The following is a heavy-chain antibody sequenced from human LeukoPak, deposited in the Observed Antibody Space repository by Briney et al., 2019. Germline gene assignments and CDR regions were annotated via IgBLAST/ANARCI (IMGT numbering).Heavy chain of an antibody. Sequence: SETLSLTCTVSGCSISSYYWSWIRQPPGKGLVGIGYIYYSGSTNYNPSLERRFTITVDTYKHQFSLKLSSVTAADTAVYYCARETSQKGAHYMDVWGKGTTVTISS. CDR1: GCSISSYY. J-gene: IGHJ6*03. V-gene: IGHV4-59*01. CDR3: ARETSQKGAHYMDV. D-gene: IGHD3-16*01. CDR2: IYYSGST.